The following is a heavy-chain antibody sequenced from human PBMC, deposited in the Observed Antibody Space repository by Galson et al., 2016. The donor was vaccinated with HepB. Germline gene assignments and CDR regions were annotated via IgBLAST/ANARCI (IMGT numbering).Heavy chain of an antibody. J-gene: IGHJ3*02. CDR3: TRCDQQGNAFEI. V-gene: IGHV5-51*01. D-gene: IGHD2-2*01. Sequence: QSGAEVKRPGESLKISCEGSGYIFTNYLIGWVRQTPGKGLEWMGIIYPRDSDITYGPSFQGRVTFSADKSINTAYLQWTSLKASDTAMYYCTRCDQQGNAFEIWGQGTMVTVSS. CDR1: GYIFTNYL. CDR2: IYPRDSDI.